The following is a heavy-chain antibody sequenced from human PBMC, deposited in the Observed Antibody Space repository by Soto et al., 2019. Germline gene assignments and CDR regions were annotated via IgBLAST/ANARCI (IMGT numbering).Heavy chain of an antibody. Sequence: AAVQVACKASGSTFTYYYMHWVRQAPGQGLEWMGWINPNSGATSYAQRFQGRLPMPRDTSISTAHMELSRLPSDDTAVYYCAREGGDIVQMVYALPWYWGQGTLVTVS. D-gene: IGHD2-8*01. CDR1: GSTFTYYY. V-gene: IGHV1-2*02. CDR3: AREGGDIVQMVYALPWY. CDR2: INPNSGAT. J-gene: IGHJ4*02.